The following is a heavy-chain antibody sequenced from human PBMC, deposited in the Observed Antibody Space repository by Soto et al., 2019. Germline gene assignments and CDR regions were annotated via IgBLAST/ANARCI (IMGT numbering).Heavy chain of an antibody. V-gene: IGHV1-18*01. J-gene: IGHJ6*03. Sequence: ASVKVCCKASGYTFTSHGISWVRQAPGQGLEWMGWISAYNGDTNYAQKLQGRVTVTTDTSTSTAYMELRSLRSEDTAVYYCARMVRGSNIDYYHYMDVWGKGTTVTVSS. D-gene: IGHD3-10*01. CDR1: GYTFTSHG. CDR3: ARMVRGSNIDYYHYMDV. CDR2: ISAYNGDT.